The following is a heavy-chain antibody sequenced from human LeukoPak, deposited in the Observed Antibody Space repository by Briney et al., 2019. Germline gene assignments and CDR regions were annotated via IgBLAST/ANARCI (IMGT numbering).Heavy chain of an antibody. CDR1: GFTFSNHA. CDR3: ARDTGSGYYSNNWFDP. Sequence: PGGSLRLSCEASGFTFSNHAMNWVRQAPGKGLEWVSYISRSSNSIYHADSVEGRFTVSRDNAQSSLYLQMNSLRAEDTAVYYCARDTGSGYYSNNWFDPWGQGTLVTVSS. V-gene: IGHV3-48*04. D-gene: IGHD3-22*01. CDR2: ISRSSNSI. J-gene: IGHJ5*02.